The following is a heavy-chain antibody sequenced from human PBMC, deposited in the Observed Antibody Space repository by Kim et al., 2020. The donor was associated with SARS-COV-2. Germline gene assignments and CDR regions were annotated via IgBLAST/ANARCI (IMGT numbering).Heavy chain of an antibody. D-gene: IGHD6-19*01. J-gene: IGHJ4*02. CDR3: ARAFGAVAGTFDY. Sequence: YHPSLKSRVTISVDTAKNQFSLKLSSVTAADTAVYYCARAFGAVAGTFDYWGQGTLVTVSS. V-gene: IGHV4-31*02.